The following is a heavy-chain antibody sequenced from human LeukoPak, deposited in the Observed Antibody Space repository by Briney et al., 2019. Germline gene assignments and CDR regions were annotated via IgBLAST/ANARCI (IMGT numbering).Heavy chain of an antibody. Sequence: GGSLRLPCAASGFTFSSYWMSWVRQAPGKGLEWVANIKQDGTEKYYVDSVKGRFTISRDNSKNTLYLQMNSLRAEDTAVYYCANDYGDYVFDYWGQGTLVTVSS. D-gene: IGHD4-17*01. J-gene: IGHJ4*02. CDR3: ANDYGDYVFDY. CDR1: GFTFSSYW. V-gene: IGHV3-7*03. CDR2: IKQDGTEK.